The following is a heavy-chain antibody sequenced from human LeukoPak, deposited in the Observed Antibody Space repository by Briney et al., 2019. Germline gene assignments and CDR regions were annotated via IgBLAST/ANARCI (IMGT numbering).Heavy chain of an antibody. CDR2: INPNSGGT. Sequence: ASVKVSCKASGYTFTVYYMHWVRQAPGQGLEWMGWINPNSGGTNYAQKFQGRVTMTRDTSISTAYMELSRLRSDDTAVYYCTSEERNTTCSDVWGQGTTVTVSS. CDR1: GYTFTVYY. CDR3: TSEERNTTCSDV. D-gene: IGHD2-2*01. V-gene: IGHV1-2*02. J-gene: IGHJ6*02.